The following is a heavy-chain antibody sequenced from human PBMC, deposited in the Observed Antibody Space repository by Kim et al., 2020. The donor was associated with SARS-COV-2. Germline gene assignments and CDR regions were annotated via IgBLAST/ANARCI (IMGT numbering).Heavy chain of an antibody. Sequence: GGSLRLSCAASGFTFSSYEMNWVRQAPGKGLEWVAYISTSGSVIYYADSVKGRVTISRDDAKNSLYLQMTSLRAEDTAVYYCAREGPDNDFDYWGQGTLVTVSS. J-gene: IGHJ4*02. CDR3: AREGPDNDFDY. CDR1: GFTFSSYE. V-gene: IGHV3-48*03. CDR2: ISTSGSVI. D-gene: IGHD1-20*01.